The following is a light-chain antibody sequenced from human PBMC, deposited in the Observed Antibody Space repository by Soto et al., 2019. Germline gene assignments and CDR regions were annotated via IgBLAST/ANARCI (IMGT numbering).Light chain of an antibody. CDR3: NSYSRGTTLRV. CDR2: EVS. Sequence: QSVLTQPASVSGSPGQSITISCAGTSNDVGGYNYVSWYQQHPGKAPKLLIYEVSHRPSGVSHRFSGSKSGDTASLTIAGFQAEDEADYYCNSYSRGTTLRVFGTGTQLTVL. CDR1: SNDVGGYNY. J-gene: IGLJ1*01. V-gene: IGLV2-14*01.